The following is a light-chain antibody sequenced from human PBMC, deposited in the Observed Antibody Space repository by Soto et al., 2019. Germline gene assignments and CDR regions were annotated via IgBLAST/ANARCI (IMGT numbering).Light chain of an antibody. CDR1: SSDVGGYNY. CDR3: SSYTSSSTLVV. CDR2: EVS. J-gene: IGLJ2*01. V-gene: IGLV2-14*01. Sequence: QSALTQPASVSGSPGQSITISCTGTSSDVGGYNYVSWYRQHPGKAPKLIIFEVSNRPSGVSNRFSGSKSGNTASLTIFGVLAEDEADYYCSSYTSSSTLVVFGGGTKLTVL.